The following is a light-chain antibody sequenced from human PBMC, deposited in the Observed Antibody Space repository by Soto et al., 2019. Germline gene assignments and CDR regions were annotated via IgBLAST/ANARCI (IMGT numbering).Light chain of an antibody. J-gene: IGKJ4*01. V-gene: IGKV1-13*02. CDR3: QQLNSHPLT. CDR2: DAS. CDR1: QGISNS. Sequence: MQMTQSPSSLSASVGDRFTFTCRSSQGISNSLAWYQQKPGKPPKLLIYDASSLESGVPSRFSGSGSGTDFTLTISSLQPEDFATYYCQQLNSHPLTFGGGTKVDI.